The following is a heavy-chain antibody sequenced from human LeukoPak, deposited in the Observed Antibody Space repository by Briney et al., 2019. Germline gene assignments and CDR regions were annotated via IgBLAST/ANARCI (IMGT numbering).Heavy chain of an antibody. V-gene: IGHV1-24*01. CDR2: FDTESSET. CDR1: GSTLTDVS. CDR3: ATISVTYYEGFDP. D-gene: IGHD3-3*01. Sequence: ASVKVSCKVSGSTLTDVSIHWVRQAPGKGLEWMGGFDTESSETTFAQKFQGRLTMTEDTSTDTVYIDLTSLTSEDTAVYYCATISVTYYEGFDPWGQGTLVTVSS. J-gene: IGHJ5*02.